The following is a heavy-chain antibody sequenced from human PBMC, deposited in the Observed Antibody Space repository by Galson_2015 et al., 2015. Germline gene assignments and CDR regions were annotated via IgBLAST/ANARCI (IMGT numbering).Heavy chain of an antibody. CDR3: ARDLLTTVTTGGWFDP. Sequence: TLSLTCPVSGGSISSGSYYWSWIRQPAGKGLEWIGRIYTSGSTNYNPSLKSRVTISVDTSKNQFSLKLSSVTAADTAVYYCARDLLTTVTTGGWFDPWGQGTLVAVSP. CDR1: GGSISSGSYY. CDR2: IYTSGST. D-gene: IGHD4-17*01. V-gene: IGHV4-61*02. J-gene: IGHJ5*02.